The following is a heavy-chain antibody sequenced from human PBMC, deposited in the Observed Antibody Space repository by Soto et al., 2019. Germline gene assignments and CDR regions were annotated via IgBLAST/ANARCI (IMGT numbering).Heavy chain of an antibody. CDR2: INPSGGST. Sequence: ASVKVSCKASGYTFTSYYMHWVRQAPGQGLEWMGIINPSGGSTSYAQKFQGRVTMTRDTSTSTVYMELSSLRSDDTAVYYCAQDMGGFFGFDYWGQGTLVTVSS. CDR1: GYTFTSYY. D-gene: IGHD3-3*01. V-gene: IGHV1-46*03. CDR3: AQDMGGFFGFDY. J-gene: IGHJ4*02.